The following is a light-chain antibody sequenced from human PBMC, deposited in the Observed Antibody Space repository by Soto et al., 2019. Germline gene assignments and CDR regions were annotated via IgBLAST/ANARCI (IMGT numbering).Light chain of an antibody. J-gene: IGLJ3*02. CDR2: DNT. Sequence: QSVLTQPPSVSGAPGERVTISCTGSSSDIGAGYRVRWYQQVPGTAPKLLIYDNTNRPSGVSVRFSGSKSGTSASLAISGLQAEDESDYYCSSYTSSSTWVFGGGTKLTVL. V-gene: IGLV1-40*01. CDR3: SSYTSSSTWV. CDR1: SSDIGAGYR.